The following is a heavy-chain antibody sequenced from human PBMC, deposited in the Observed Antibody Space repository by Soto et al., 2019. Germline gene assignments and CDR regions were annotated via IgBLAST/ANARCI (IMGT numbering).Heavy chain of an antibody. J-gene: IGHJ4*02. CDR1: GFTFSTYT. CDR2: INGRSNYK. CDR3: AREDAIAGGTYAFDY. Sequence: GGSLRLSCASSGFTFSTYTMNWVRQAPGKGLEWVSSINGRSNYKYYTDSVKGRFTISRDNAKNALSLQMNRLRAEDTAVYYCAREDAIAGGTYAFDYWGLGTLVTVSS. V-gene: IGHV3-21*01. D-gene: IGHD1-26*01.